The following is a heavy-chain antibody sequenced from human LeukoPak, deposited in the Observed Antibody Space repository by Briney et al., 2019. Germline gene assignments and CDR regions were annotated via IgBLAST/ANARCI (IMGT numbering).Heavy chain of an antibody. CDR2: ISYSGST. V-gene: IGHV4-59*08. Sequence: ASETLSLTCTVSGGSISTYYWSWIRQPPGKGLEWIGYISYSGSTSYNPSLKSRVTISVDTSKNQFSLKLTSVTAADTAVYYCARLGTIMVRGVIITNWFDPWGQGTLVTVSS. CDR3: ARLGTIMVRGVIITNWFDP. D-gene: IGHD3-10*01. J-gene: IGHJ5*02. CDR1: GGSISTYY.